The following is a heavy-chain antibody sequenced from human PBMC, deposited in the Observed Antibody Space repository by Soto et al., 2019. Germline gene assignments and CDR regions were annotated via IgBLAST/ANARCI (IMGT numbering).Heavy chain of an antibody. CDR3: TKPASGLQWPPFDP. J-gene: IGHJ5*02. CDR1: GFTFSSYG. V-gene: IGHV3-30*18. CDR2: ISSDGSKK. Sequence: GGSLRLSCAASGFTFSSYGMYWVRQTPGKGLEWVALISSDGSKKDYAESVRGRFTISRDNSKNTLYLQMNSLRVEDTAVYYCTKPASGLQWPPFDPWGHGTLVTVSS. D-gene: IGHD6-19*01.